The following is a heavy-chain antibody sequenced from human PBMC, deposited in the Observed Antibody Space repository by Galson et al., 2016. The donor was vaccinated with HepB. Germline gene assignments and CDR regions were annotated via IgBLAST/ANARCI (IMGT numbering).Heavy chain of an antibody. V-gene: IGHV3-13*01. Sequence: SLRLSCAASGFTLSIHDMRWVRQVTGKGLEWVSAIETAGETYYPDSVKGRFTISRENAKNSLYLQMNDLGAGDTAVYYCARGKSLLTMPWNYGLDVWGKGTAVTVSS. D-gene: IGHD1-1*01. J-gene: IGHJ6*04. CDR2: IETAGET. CDR3: ARGKSLLTMPWNYGLDV. CDR1: GFTLSIHD.